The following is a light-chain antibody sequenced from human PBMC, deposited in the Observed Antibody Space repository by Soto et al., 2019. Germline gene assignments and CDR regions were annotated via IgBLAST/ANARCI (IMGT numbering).Light chain of an antibody. J-gene: IGLJ2*01. CDR1: HNDIGTYDY. V-gene: IGLV2-14*03. CDR2: GVT. CDR3: CSYTSSTTPL. Sequence: QSALTQPTSVSGSPGQSISISCTGNHNDIGTYDYVSWYQQHPGRAPRLLIHGVTTRASGISDRFSGSKSGNTASLTISGLQAEDEADYYCCSYTSSTTPLFGGGTKLTVL.